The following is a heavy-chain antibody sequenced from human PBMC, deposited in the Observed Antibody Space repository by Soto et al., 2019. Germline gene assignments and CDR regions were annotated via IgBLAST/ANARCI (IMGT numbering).Heavy chain of an antibody. V-gene: IGHV3-23*01. D-gene: IGHD6-19*01. Sequence: EVQLLASGGDLVQPGGSLRLFCAASGFTFSNYAMTWVRQAPGKGLEWVSTVTSGGTSFYGDTVKGRFTISRDNSRGTLYLQMNSLIADDTAVYYCARTDKFNSQSSGWANRFDYWGQGTLVTVSS. J-gene: IGHJ4*02. CDR1: GFTFSNYA. CDR2: VTSGGTS. CDR3: ARTDKFNSQSSGWANRFDY.